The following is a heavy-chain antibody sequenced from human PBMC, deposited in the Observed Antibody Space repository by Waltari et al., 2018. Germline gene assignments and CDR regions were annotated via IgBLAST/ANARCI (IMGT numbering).Heavy chain of an antibody. J-gene: IGHJ5*01. CDR3: ARDQLRYFDS. D-gene: IGHD3-16*01. Sequence: QVQLQESVPGPVKPSQTLSLVCNVSGGSISSGSFYWTWIRQPAGKGLEWIGRIHTGGKTDYNPSPKSRVTRSVKKAKNQFTLSLTSVTAADTAVYYLARDQLRYFDSWGQGTLVTVSS. CDR2: IHTGGKT. CDR1: GGSISSGSFY. V-gene: IGHV4-61*02.